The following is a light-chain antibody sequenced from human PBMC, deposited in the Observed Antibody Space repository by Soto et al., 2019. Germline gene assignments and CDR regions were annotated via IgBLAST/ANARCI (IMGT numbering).Light chain of an antibody. J-gene: IGLJ3*02. CDR1: SSDVGSYNL. CDR2: EGS. CDR3: CSFARGSTLV. V-gene: IGLV2-23*01. Sequence: QSALTQPASVSGSPGQSITISCTGTSSDVGSYNLVSWYQQHPGNAPKLMIYEGSKRPSGVSNRFFGSKSGNTASLTISGLRAEDEADYYCCSFARGSTLVFGGGTKLTVL.